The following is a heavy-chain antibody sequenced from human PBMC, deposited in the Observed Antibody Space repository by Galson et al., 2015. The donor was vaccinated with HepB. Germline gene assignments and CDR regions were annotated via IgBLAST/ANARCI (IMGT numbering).Heavy chain of an antibody. D-gene: IGHD6-19*01. V-gene: IGHV4-39*01. CDR2: IYYSGST. CDR3: ERSMDSGWFDY. Sequence: WSWIRQHPGKGLEWIGSIYYSGSTYYNPSLKSRVTISVDTSKNQFSLKLSSVTAADTAVYYCERSMDSGWFDYWGQGTLVTVSS. J-gene: IGHJ4*02.